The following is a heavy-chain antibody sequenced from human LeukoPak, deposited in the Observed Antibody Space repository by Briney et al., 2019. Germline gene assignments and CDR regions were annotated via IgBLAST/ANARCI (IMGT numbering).Heavy chain of an antibody. J-gene: IGHJ4*02. D-gene: IGHD3-3*01. CDR1: GFTFSSYA. Sequence: GGSLRLSCAASGFTFSSYAMQWVRQAPGKGLEWVTIISYDGTNKYYADSVKGRFTISRGNSKNTLSLQMNSLGGEDTAVYYCARGTELRFLEWLSPLDYWGQGTLVTVSS. CDR2: ISYDGTNK. V-gene: IGHV3-30-3*01. CDR3: ARGTELRFLEWLSPLDY.